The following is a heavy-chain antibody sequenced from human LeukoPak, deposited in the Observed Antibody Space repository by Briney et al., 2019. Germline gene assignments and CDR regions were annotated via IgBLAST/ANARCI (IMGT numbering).Heavy chain of an antibody. V-gene: IGHV3-11*01. CDR1: GFTFSDYY. CDR2: ISSSGNTI. J-gene: IGHJ4*02. CDR3: ARASRGYSYGYVVDY. D-gene: IGHD5-18*01. Sequence: GGSLRLSCAASGFTFSDYYMSWIRQAPGKGLEWVSYISSSGNTIYYADSVKGRFTISRDNAKNSLYLQMNSLRAEDTAVYYCARASRGYSYGYVVDYWGQGTLVTVSS.